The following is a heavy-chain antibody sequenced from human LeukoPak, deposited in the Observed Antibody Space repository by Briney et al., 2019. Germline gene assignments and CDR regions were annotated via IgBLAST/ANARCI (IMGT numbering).Heavy chain of an antibody. D-gene: IGHD2-15*01. CDR3: AKIYCSGGSCYPYYFDY. J-gene: IGHJ4*02. V-gene: IGHV3-74*01. CDR1: GFTFSSYW. Sequence: GGSLRLSCAASGFTFSSYWMHWVRQAPGKGLVWVSRINSDGSSTSYADSVKGRFTISRDNAKNTLYLQMNSLRAEDTAVYYCAKIYCSGGSCYPYYFDYWGQGTLVTVSS. CDR2: INSDGSST.